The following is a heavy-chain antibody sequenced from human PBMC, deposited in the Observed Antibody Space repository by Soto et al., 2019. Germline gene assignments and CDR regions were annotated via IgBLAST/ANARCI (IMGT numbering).Heavy chain of an antibody. CDR3: ARVTTFGYYGMDV. D-gene: IGHD3-3*01. J-gene: IGHJ6*02. CDR2: IIPIFGTA. Sequence: SVKVPCKASGGTFSSYAISWVRQAPGQGLEWMGGIIPIFGTANYAQKFQGRVTITADESTSTAYMELSSLRSEDTAVYYCARVTTFGYYGMDVWGQGTTVTVSS. CDR1: GGTFSSYA. V-gene: IGHV1-69*13.